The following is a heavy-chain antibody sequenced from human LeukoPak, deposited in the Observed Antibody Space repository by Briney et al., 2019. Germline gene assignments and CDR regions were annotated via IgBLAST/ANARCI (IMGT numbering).Heavy chain of an antibody. CDR1: GFTLSSYS. CDR3: ARDYGGNSNKVLDY. J-gene: IGHJ4*02. CDR2: ISSSSSYI. V-gene: IGHV3-21*01. Sequence: GGSLRLSCAASGFTLSSYSMNWVRQAPGKGLEWVSSISSSSSYIYYADSVKGRFTISRDNAKNSLYLQMNGLRAEDTAVYYCARDYGGNSNKVLDYWGQGTLVTVSS. D-gene: IGHD4-23*01.